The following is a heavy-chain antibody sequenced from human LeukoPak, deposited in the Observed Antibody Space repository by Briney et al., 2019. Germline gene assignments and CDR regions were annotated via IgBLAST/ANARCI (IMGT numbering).Heavy chain of an antibody. CDR1: GYSISSGYY. J-gene: IGHJ6*03. Sequence: SETLPLTCTVSGYSISSGYYWGWIRQPPGKGLEWIGNIYHSGSTNSNPSLKSRVTISVDTSKNQFSLKLSSVTAADTAVYFCAREYSGYDSDYFYYYMDVWGKGTTVTVSS. D-gene: IGHD5-12*01. V-gene: IGHV4-38-2*02. CDR3: AREYSGYDSDYFYYYMDV. CDR2: IYHSGST.